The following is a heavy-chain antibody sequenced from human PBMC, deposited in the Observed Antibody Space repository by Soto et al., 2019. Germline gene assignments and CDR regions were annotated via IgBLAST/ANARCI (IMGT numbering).Heavy chain of an antibody. CDR1: GFTFSSYW. CDR2: IKQDGSEK. D-gene: IGHD3-3*01. Sequence: GRPLRLSYAASGFTFSSYWRSWVRQAPGKGLEWVANIKQDGSEKYYVDSVKGRFTISRDNAKNSLYLQMNSLRAEDTAVYYCARDRYSYYDFWSGSLPYYYYGMDVWGEGTTVTVSS. CDR3: ARDRYSYYDFWSGSLPYYYYGMDV. J-gene: IGHJ6*04. V-gene: IGHV3-7*01.